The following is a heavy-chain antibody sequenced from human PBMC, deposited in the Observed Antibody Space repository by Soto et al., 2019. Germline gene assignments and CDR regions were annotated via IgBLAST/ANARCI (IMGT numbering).Heavy chain of an antibody. Sequence: QVQVVESGGGVVQPGRSLRLSCAASGIAISIYGMHWVRQAPGKGLEWVAVIPHDGSNEYYADSVKGRFTSSRDNSKNTVYLQMNTLRPEDTAVYYCAKDYWGSWYFDLWGRGTLVTVSS. CDR1: GIAISIYG. CDR3: AKDYWGSWYFDL. J-gene: IGHJ2*01. CDR2: IPHDGSNE. V-gene: IGHV3-30*18. D-gene: IGHD7-27*01.